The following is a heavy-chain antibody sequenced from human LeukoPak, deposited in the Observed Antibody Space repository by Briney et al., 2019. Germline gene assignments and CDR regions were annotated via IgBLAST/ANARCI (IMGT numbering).Heavy chain of an antibody. V-gene: IGHV3-48*01. D-gene: IGHD2-2*01. Sequence: GGSLRLSCAASGFTFSSYSMNWVRQAPGKGLEWVSYISSSSSTIYYADSVKGRFTISRDNAKNSLYLQMNSLRAEDTAVYYCARGNIVVVPAATYYYMDVWGKGTTVTVSS. CDR2: ISSSSSTI. CDR1: GFTFSSYS. J-gene: IGHJ6*03. CDR3: ARGNIVVVPAATYYYMDV.